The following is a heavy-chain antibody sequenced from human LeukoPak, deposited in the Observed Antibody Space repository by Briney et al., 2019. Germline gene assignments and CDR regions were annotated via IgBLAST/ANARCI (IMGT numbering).Heavy chain of an antibody. CDR3: VRGSTDCTGMDL. Sequence: GGSLRLSCAASEFTFSNYYIHWVGQAPGKGRGSLSRIDPNGRYKSYADSANGRLPISSENAKNTLYPKITTLRAEDTANYYCVRGSTDCTGMDLWGQGTTVTVSS. V-gene: IGHV3-74*01. CDR2: IDPNGRYK. D-gene: IGHD2-21*02. J-gene: IGHJ6*02. CDR1: EFTFSNYY.